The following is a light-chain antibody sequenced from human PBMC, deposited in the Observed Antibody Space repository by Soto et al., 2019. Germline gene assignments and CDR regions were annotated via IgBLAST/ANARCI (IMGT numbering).Light chain of an antibody. CDR3: QQQNQWPIT. Sequence: EIVMTQSPATRSVSPGDTASLSCRASQSAGNFLAWYQQKPGQVPRLLIYYISTRATGIPARFSGSGSGTEVTLTINSLQSEDSAVYYCQQQNQWPITVGQGTRVEI. CDR1: QSAGNF. V-gene: IGKV3D-15*01. J-gene: IGKJ5*01. CDR2: YIS.